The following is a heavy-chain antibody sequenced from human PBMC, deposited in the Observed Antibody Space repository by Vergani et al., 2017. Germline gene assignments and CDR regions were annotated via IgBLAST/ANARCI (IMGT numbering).Heavy chain of an antibody. D-gene: IGHD3-9*01. V-gene: IGHV4-30-4*01. CDR3: ARGLPYYDILTGQENNWFDP. J-gene: IGHJ5*02. CDR2: IYYSGST. Sequence: QVQLQESGPGLVKPSQTLSLTCTVSGGSISSGDYYWSWIRQPPGKGLEWIGYIYYSGSTYYNPSLKSRVTISVDTSNNQFSLKLSSVTAADTAVYYCARGLPYYDILTGQENNWFDPWGQGTLVTVSS. CDR1: GGSISSGDYY.